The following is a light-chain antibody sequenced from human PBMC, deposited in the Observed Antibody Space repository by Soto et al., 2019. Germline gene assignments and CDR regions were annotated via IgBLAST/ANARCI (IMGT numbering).Light chain of an antibody. CDR3: SSYAGSNIF. J-gene: IGLJ1*01. CDR2: EVS. V-gene: IGLV2-8*01. CDR1: SSDVGGYNY. Sequence: SVLTQPPSASGSPGQSVTISCTGTSSDVGGYNYVSWYQQHPGKAPKLMIYEVSKRPSGVPDRFSGSKSGNTASLTVSGLQAEDEADYYCSSYAGSNIFFGTGTKVTVL.